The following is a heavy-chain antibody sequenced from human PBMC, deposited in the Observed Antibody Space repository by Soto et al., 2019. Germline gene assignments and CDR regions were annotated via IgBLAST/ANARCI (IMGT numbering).Heavy chain of an antibody. CDR3: AREVVCSNIRPDYCYFHI. J-gene: IGHJ2*01. V-gene: IGHV3-23*01. Sequence: EVQLLESWGDSVQRGGSVRLSCAGSGFTFITYAMNWVRQAPGKGLEWFSTISGGGDATFFADSVRGRFTFSRDNSETTLSLHMTSLGVDDTAVYYCAREVVCSNIRPDYCYFHICGRGTLVPVSS. CDR2: ISGGGDAT. CDR1: GFTFITYA. D-gene: IGHD3-10*02.